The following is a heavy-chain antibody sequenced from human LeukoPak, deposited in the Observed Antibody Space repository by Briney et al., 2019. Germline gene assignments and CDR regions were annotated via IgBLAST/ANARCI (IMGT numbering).Heavy chain of an antibody. Sequence: SETLSLTCTVSGGSISSYYWSWIRQPPGKGLEWIGEINHSGSTNYNPSLKSRVTISVDTSKNQFSLKLSSVTAADTAVYYCARGPRKTYYYDSSGYRPWGQGTLVTVSS. CDR2: INHSGST. CDR3: ARGPRKTYYYDSSGYRP. J-gene: IGHJ5*02. D-gene: IGHD3-22*01. V-gene: IGHV4-34*01. CDR1: GGSISSYY.